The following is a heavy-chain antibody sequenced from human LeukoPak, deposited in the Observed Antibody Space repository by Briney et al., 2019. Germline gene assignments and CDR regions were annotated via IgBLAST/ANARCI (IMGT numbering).Heavy chain of an antibody. V-gene: IGHV4-59*08. J-gene: IGHJ5*02. CDR2: IYYSGST. Sequence: SETLSLTCTVSGGSISSYYWSWIRQPPGKGLEWIGYIYYSGSTNYNPSLKSRVTISVDTSKNQFSLKLSSGTAADTAVYYCARTVVDSSGYYHGSSWGQGTLVTVSS. D-gene: IGHD3-22*01. CDR1: GGSISSYY. CDR3: ARTVVDSSGYYHGSS.